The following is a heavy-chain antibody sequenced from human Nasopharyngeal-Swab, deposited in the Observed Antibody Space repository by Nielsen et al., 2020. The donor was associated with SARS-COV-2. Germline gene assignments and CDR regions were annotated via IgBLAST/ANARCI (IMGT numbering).Heavy chain of an antibody. J-gene: IGHJ6*02. V-gene: IGHV4-59*01. D-gene: IGHD6-19*01. CDR3: ARDTTGWFQSGMDV. Sequence: SETLSLTCTVSGASIGSDYWTWIRQPPGKTLGWIGHISYTGSSSYNPSLRSRVTISLDRSKNQISLNLSSVTAADTAVYYCARDTTGWFQSGMDVWGQGTTVIVSS. CDR2: ISYTGSS. CDR1: GASIGSDY.